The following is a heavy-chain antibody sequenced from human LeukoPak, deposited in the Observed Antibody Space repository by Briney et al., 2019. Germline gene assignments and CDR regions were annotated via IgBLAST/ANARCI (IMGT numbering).Heavy chain of an antibody. CDR3: AREAVAAYYFDY. Sequence: GGSLRLSCAASGFTFSSYSMNWVRQAPGKGQEWVSSISSSSSYIYYADSVKGRFTISRDNAKNSLYLQMNSLIAEDTAVYYCAREAVAAYYFDYWGQGTLVTVSS. J-gene: IGHJ4*02. D-gene: IGHD6-19*01. V-gene: IGHV3-21*01. CDR2: ISSSSSYI. CDR1: GFTFSSYS.